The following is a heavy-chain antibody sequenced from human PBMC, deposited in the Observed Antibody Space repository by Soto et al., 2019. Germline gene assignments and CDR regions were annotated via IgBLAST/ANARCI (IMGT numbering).Heavy chain of an antibody. J-gene: IGHJ4*02. CDR1: GFTFDDYA. V-gene: IGHV3-9*01. D-gene: IGHD4-4*01. CDR3: AKANGAHYS. Sequence: GGSLRLSCAASGFTFDDYAMHWVRQAPGKGLEWVSGISWNSGSIGYADSVEGRFTISRDNAKNSLYLQMNSLRAEDTALYYCAKANGAHYSWGQGTLVTVSS. CDR2: ISWNSGSI.